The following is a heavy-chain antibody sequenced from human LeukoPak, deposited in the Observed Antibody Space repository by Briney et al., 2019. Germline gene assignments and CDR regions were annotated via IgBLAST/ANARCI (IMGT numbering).Heavy chain of an antibody. Sequence: ASVKVSCKASGYTFTDYYMQWVRQAPGQGLEWMGWINPNSGGTHDVQRFQGWVTMTRDTSISTAYMELSRLTSDDTAVYYCARGGPYYDSSRANDLNYWGQGTLVTVSS. CDR1: GYTFTDYY. D-gene: IGHD3-22*01. CDR3: ARGGPYYDSSRANDLNY. CDR2: INPNSGGT. J-gene: IGHJ4*02. V-gene: IGHV1-2*04.